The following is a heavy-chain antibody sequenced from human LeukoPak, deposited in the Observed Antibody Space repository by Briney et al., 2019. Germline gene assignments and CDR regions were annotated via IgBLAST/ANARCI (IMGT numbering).Heavy chain of an antibody. CDR3: ARSITMTVVENPNWFDP. J-gene: IGHJ5*02. V-gene: IGHV3-11*04. CDR2: ISSSGSTI. D-gene: IGHD3-22*01. CDR1: GFTFSDYY. Sequence: PGGSLRLSCAASGFTFSDYYMSWIRQAPGKGLEWVSYISSSGSTIYYADSVKGRFTISRDNAKNSLYLQMNSLRAEDTAVYYCARSITMTVVENPNWFDPWGQGTLVTVSS.